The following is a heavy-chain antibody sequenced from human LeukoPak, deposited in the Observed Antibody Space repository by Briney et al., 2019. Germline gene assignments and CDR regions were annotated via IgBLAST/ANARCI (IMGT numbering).Heavy chain of an antibody. CDR3: AKDRPNYYGTNGQYYTRNGDY. V-gene: IGHV3-23*01. D-gene: IGHD2-8*01. CDR2: ISGSGDYT. CDR1: GFTFNNYA. J-gene: IGHJ4*02. Sequence: GGSLRLSCAASGFTFNNYAMSWVRQAPVKGLELVSSISGSGDYTFYADSVKGRFTISRDNSKDTLYLQMNSLRVDDKAIYYCAKDRPNYYGTNGQYYTRNGDYWGQGTLVSVSS.